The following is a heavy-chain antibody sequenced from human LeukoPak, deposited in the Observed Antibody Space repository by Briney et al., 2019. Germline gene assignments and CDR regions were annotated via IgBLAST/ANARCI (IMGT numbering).Heavy chain of an antibody. CDR2: ISGSGGST. J-gene: IGHJ4*02. D-gene: IGHD3-22*01. Sequence: GASLRLSCAASGFTFSSYAMSWVRQAPGKGLEWVSAISGSGGSTYYADSEKGRFTISRDNSKNTLYLQMNSLRAEDTAVYYCAKSGDYYDSSGYCDYWGQGTLVTVSS. CDR1: GFTFSSYA. CDR3: AKSGDYYDSSGYCDY. V-gene: IGHV3-23*01.